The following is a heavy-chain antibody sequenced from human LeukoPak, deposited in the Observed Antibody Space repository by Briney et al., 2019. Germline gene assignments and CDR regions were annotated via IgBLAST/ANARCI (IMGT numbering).Heavy chain of an antibody. Sequence: GGSLRLSCATSGFTFSSYAMSWVRQAPGKGLEWVSTITYSGGNTYYADSVKGRFTISRDNSKNTLYLQMSSLRPEDAAVYYCVKDGMAVAGTAPLDYWGQGTLVTVSS. CDR2: ITYSGGNT. CDR3: VKDGMAVAGTAPLDY. CDR1: GFTFSSYA. D-gene: IGHD6-19*01. J-gene: IGHJ4*02. V-gene: IGHV3-23*01.